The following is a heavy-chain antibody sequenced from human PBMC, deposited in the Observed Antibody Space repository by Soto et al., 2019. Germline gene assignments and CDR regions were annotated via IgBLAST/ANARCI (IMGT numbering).Heavy chain of an antibody. CDR2: ISSSGGST. CDR1: GFSFSTYA. Sequence: EVQLLESGGGLVQPGGSLRLSCAASGFSFSTYAMSWVRQAPGTGLEWVSAISSSGGSTYYADSVKGRFTISRDNSKNTLYLQMNTLRAEDTAVFYCAKLGITMVRGVIGNWGQGTLVTVSS. V-gene: IGHV3-23*01. J-gene: IGHJ4*02. CDR3: AKLGITMVRGVIGN. D-gene: IGHD3-10*01.